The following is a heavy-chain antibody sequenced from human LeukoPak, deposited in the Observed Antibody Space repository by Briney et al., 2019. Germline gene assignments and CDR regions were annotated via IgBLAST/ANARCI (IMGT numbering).Heavy chain of an antibody. Sequence: GGSLRLSCEASGFTFGSHAMYWVRQAPGKGLEWVAGIFGSGGSPHYADPVKGRFTISRDNSRNTVYLQINSLRAEDTAVYYCARQVEMATIILGYFDYWGQGTLVTVSS. J-gene: IGHJ4*02. CDR3: ARQVEMATIILGYFDY. D-gene: IGHD5-24*01. CDR2: IFGSGGSP. CDR1: GFTFGSHA. V-gene: IGHV3-23*01.